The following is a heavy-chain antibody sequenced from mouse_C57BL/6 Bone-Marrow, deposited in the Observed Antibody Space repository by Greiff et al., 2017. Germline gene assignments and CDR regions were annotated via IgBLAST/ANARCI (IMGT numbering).Heavy chain of an antibody. CDR1: GYTFTDYY. V-gene: IGHV1-26*01. Sequence: EVQLQLSGPELVKPGASVKISCKASGYTFTDYYMNWVKQSHGKSLEWIGDINPNNGGTSYNQKFKGKATLTVDKSSSTAYMELRSLTSEDSAVYYCASPGVGYWGQGTTLTVSS. D-gene: IGHD1-1*02. CDR2: INPNNGGT. CDR3: ASPGVGY. J-gene: IGHJ2*01.